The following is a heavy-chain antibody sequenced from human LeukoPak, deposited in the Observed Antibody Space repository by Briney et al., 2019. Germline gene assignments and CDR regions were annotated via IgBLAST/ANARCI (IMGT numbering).Heavy chain of an antibody. J-gene: IGHJ5*02. CDR3: ARDHSSPIQLWLNWFDP. CDR2: ISAYNGNT. V-gene: IGHV1-18*01. CDR1: GYTFTSYG. Sequence: ASVKVSCRASGYTFTSYGISWVRQAPGQGLEWMGWISAYNGNTNYAQKLQGRVTMTTDTSTSTAYMELRSLRSDDTAVYYCARDHSSPIQLWLNWFDPWGQGTLVTVSS. D-gene: IGHD5-18*01.